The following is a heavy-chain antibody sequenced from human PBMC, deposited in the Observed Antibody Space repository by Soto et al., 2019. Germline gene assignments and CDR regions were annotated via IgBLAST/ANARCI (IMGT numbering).Heavy chain of an antibody. CDR3: ARVVNHYDYGMDV. CDR1: GYTYISYA. D-gene: IGHD3-22*01. V-gene: IGHV1-18*01. CDR2: ISVHNGNT. Sequence: QVQLVQSGAEVKKPGASVKVSCKASGYTYISYAISWVRQAPGQGLEWMGWISVHNGNTNYAQKLQGRVTMTTDTYTSTAYMELRSLRSDDTAVYYCARVVNHYDYGMDVWGQGTTVTVSS. J-gene: IGHJ6*02.